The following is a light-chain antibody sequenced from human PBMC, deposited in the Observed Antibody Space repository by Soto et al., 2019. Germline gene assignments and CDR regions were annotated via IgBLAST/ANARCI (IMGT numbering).Light chain of an antibody. CDR3: QQYDSSPLWT. V-gene: IGKV3-20*01. CDR1: QSVSSNY. Sequence: VLTQSPGTLSLSPGERATLSCRASQSVSSNYLAWYQQKPGQAPRLLIYGASSRATGIPDRFSGSGSGTDFTLIINRLEPEDFAVYYCQQYDSSPLWTFGQGTKV. CDR2: GAS. J-gene: IGKJ1*01.